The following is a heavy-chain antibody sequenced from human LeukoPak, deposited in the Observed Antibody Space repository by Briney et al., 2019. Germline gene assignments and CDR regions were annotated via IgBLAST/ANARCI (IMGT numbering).Heavy chain of an antibody. CDR2: IFASGST. CDR1: GASINSDY. D-gene: IGHD3-10*01. V-gene: IGHV4-4*07. J-gene: IGHJ4*02. CDR3: ARGWAPRGEKSSFAS. Sequence: PSETLSLTCTVSGASINSDYWTWVRQVAGKGLEWIGRIFASGSTNYNPYLRSRITMSVDTSKNQFSPDLSSVTAADTGVYYCARGWAPRGEKSSFASWGQGTLVTVSS.